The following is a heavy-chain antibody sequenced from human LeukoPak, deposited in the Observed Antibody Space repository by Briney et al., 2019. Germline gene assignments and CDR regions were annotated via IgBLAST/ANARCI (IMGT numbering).Heavy chain of an antibody. Sequence: GASVTVSCTASGGTFSSYAISWVRQAPGQGLEWMGIINPSGGSTTYAQKFQGRVTMTRDTSTSTVYMELSSLRSEDTAVYYCARDTQFYYNSSGYSPLLGGYGMEVWGKGPTVTVSS. CDR2: INPSGGST. CDR1: GGTFSSYA. CDR3: ARDTQFYYNSSGYSPLLGGYGMEV. V-gene: IGHV1-46*01. J-gene: IGHJ6*04. D-gene: IGHD3-22*01.